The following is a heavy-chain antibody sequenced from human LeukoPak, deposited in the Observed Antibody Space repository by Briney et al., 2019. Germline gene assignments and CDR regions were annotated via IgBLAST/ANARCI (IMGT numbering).Heavy chain of an antibody. CDR3: AKLPSTYSDYHYYMDV. D-gene: IGHD4-11*01. CDR1: GFTFSSYG. V-gene: IGHV3-30*02. Sequence: GGSLRLSCAASGFTFSSYGMHWVRQAPGKGLEWVAFIRYDGSNKYYADSVKGRFTISRDNSKNTLYLQMNSLRAEDTAVYYCAKLPSTYSDYHYYMDVWGKGTTVTVSS. CDR2: IRYDGSNK. J-gene: IGHJ6*03.